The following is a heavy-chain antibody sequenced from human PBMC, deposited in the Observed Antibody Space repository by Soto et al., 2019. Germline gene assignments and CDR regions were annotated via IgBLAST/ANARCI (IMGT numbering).Heavy chain of an antibody. CDR3: ARPYSYGFTVYYFDY. V-gene: IGHV3-74*01. J-gene: IGHJ4*02. Sequence: PGGSLRLSCAASGFTFSNYWMHWVRQAPGKGLVWVSHINSDGSSTTYADSVKGRFTISRDNAKNSLYLQMNSLRAEDTAVYYCARPYSYGFTVYYFDYWGQGTLVTVS. CDR2: INSDGSST. CDR1: GFTFSNYW. D-gene: IGHD5-18*01.